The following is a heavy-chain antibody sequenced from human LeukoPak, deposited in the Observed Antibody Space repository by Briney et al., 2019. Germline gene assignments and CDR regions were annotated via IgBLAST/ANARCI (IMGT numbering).Heavy chain of an antibody. CDR2: INPGGITT. CDR1: GFTFTTYS. V-gene: IGHV3-23*01. CDR3: AKDRAGTPWAD. Sequence: QPGGSLRLSCAASGFTFTTYSMTWVRQAPGKGLEWVSTINPGGITTYYADSVKGRFTISRDNSKNMVSLQMDSLRADDTAVYYCAKDRAGTPWADWGQGTLVTVSS. J-gene: IGHJ4*02. D-gene: IGHD1-1*01.